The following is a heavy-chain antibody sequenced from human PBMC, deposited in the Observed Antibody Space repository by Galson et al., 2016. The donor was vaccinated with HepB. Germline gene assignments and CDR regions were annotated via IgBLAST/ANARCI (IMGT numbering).Heavy chain of an antibody. CDR1: RFHFSMYA. CDR2: IWREGIRT. J-gene: IGHJ4*02. Sequence: SLRLSCAASRFHFSMYAMHWVRQAPGKGLEWVAMIWREGIRTFYADSVRGRFTISRDNSKNTLYLQMNSLRAEDTAVYYCARDVWRESYDLGGMLYWGQGALVTVSS. V-gene: IGHV3-33*01. D-gene: IGHD3-16*01. CDR3: ARDVWRESYDLGGMLY.